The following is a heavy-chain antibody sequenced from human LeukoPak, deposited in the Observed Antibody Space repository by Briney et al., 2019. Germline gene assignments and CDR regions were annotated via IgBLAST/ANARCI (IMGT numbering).Heavy chain of an antibody. J-gene: IGHJ3*02. CDR3: ARGYSYGLWRAFDI. D-gene: IGHD5-18*01. CDR1: GYTFTDYY. Sequence: ASVKVSCKASGYTFTDYYIHWVRQAPGQGLEWMGWINPNSGDTIYAQEFQGRVTMTGDTSITAAYMELTSLKSDDTAVYYCARGYSYGLWRAFDIWGQGTMVTVSS. CDR2: INPNSGDT. V-gene: IGHV1-2*02.